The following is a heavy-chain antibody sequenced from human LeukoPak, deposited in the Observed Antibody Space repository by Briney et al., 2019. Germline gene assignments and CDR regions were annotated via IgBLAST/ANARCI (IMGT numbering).Heavy chain of an antibody. D-gene: IGHD2-21*02. V-gene: IGHV3-11*01. Sequence: GGSLRLSCAASGFTFSDYYMSWIRQAPGKGLEWVLYISSSGSTIYYADPVRGRFTISRDNGKNSLYLQMNSLKAEDTAVYDCAGVPGVVTADYGMDVWGQGTTVTVSS. J-gene: IGHJ6*02. CDR3: AGVPGVVTADYGMDV. CDR2: ISSSGSTI. CDR1: GFTFSDYY.